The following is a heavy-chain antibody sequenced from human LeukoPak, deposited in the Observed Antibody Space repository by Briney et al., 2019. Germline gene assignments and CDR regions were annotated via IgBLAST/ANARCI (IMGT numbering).Heavy chain of an antibody. D-gene: IGHD1-7*01. V-gene: IGHV1-46*01. CDR2: INPSGGST. CDR1: GYTFTSYY. Sequence: ASVKVSCKASGYTFTSYYMHWVRQAPGQGLEWMGIINPSGGSTSYAQKFQGRVTITRDTSASTAYMELSSLRSEDMAVYYCARYNWNYGYYFDYWGQGTLVTVSS. CDR3: ARYNWNYGYYFDY. J-gene: IGHJ4*02.